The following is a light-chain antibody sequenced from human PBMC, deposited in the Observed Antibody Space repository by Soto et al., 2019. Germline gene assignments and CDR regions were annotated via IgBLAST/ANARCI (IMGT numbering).Light chain of an antibody. CDR3: MQALETWT. CDR2: LGS. CDR1: QSLLHSNGYNY. V-gene: IGKV2-28*01. Sequence: DIVVTQSPLSLPVTPREPASISCRSSQSLLHSNGYNYLDWYLQKPGQSPQLLIYLGSNRASGVTDRFSGSGSGTDFTLRITRVEAEDAGVYYCMQALETWTFGQGTKVEIK. J-gene: IGKJ1*01.